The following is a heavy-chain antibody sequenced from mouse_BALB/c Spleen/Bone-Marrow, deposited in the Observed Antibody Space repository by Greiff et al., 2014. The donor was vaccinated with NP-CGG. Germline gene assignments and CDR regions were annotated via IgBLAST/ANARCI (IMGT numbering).Heavy chain of an antibody. V-gene: IGHV14-3*02. D-gene: IGHD2-14*01. CDR2: IDPANGNT. CDR3: ATYYRYDRRFAY. CDR1: GFNIKDTY. J-gene: IGHJ3*01. Sequence: IHVKQSGAELVKPGASVKLSCTASGFNIKDTYLHWVPPRPEQGLAWIGRIDPANGNTKYDPKFQGKATITADTSSNTAYLQLSSLTSEDTAVYYCATYYRYDRRFAYWGQGTLVTVSA.